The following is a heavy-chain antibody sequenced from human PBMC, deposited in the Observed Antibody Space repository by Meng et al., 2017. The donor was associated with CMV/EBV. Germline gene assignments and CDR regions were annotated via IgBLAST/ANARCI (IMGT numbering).Heavy chain of an antibody. CDR1: GGTFSSYA. J-gene: IGHJ4*02. D-gene: IGHD2-15*01. CDR2: IIPICGTA. V-gene: IGHV1-69*05. CDR3: ARDRGLYSVAATNRIHYFDY. Sequence: SVKVSCKASGGTFSSYAISWVRQAPGQGLEWMGGIIPICGTANYAQKFQGRVTITTDESTSTAYMELSSLRSEDAAVYYCARDRGLYSVAATNRIHYFDYWGQGTLVTVSS.